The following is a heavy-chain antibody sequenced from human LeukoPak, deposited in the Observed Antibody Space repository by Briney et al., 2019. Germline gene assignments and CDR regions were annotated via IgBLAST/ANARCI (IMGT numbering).Heavy chain of an antibody. CDR2: IIPIFGTA. CDR1: GGTFSSYA. CDR3: ASSITMIVVAGRAFDY. D-gene: IGHD3-22*01. J-gene: IGHJ4*02. V-gene: IGHV1-69*05. Sequence: SVKVSCKASGGTFSSYAISWVRLAPGQGREWMGGIIPIFGTANYAQKFQGRVTITTDESTSTAYMELSSLRSEDTAVYYCASSITMIVVAGRAFDYWGQGTLVTVSS.